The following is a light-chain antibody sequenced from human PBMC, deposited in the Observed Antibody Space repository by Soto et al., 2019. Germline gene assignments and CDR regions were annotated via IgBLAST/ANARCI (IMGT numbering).Light chain of an antibody. J-gene: IGLJ2*01. CDR3: SSYTGRSTLL. V-gene: IGLV2-14*01. Sequence: QSVLTQPASVSGSPGQAITITCTGTRSDVGGYKFVSWYQQYPGRAPKLIIYEVSHRPSGISNRFSGSKSGNTASLTISGLRAEDEADYYCSSYTGRSTLLFGGGTKLTVL. CDR1: RSDVGGYKF. CDR2: EVS.